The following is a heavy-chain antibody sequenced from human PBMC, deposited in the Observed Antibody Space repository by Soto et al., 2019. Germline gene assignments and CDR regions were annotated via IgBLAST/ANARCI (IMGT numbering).Heavy chain of an antibody. CDR3: AKRPLDGSGWTFDY. CDR2: ISYSGNK. V-gene: IGHV3-30*02. D-gene: IGHD6-19*01. J-gene: IGHJ4*02. Sequence: VGSLRLSCSASGFTFNTHGMHWVRQSPGKGLEWVSYISYSGNKYYADSVQGRFTISRDDSKNTVFLQINSLRTEDTAVYYCAKRPLDGSGWTFDYWGQGTSVTVSS. CDR1: GFTFNTHG.